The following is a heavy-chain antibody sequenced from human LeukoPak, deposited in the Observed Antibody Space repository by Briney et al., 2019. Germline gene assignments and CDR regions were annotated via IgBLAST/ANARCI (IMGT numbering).Heavy chain of an antibody. CDR1: GFPFSSYA. CDR2: ISGSGGST. Sequence: PGGSLRLSCAASGFPFSSYAMSWVRQAPGKGLEWVSAISGSGGSTYYADSVKGRFTISRDNSKNTLYLQMNSLRAEDTAVYYCAKDSGSYPTGYFDLWGRGTLVTVSS. J-gene: IGHJ2*01. CDR3: AKDSGSYPTGYFDL. V-gene: IGHV3-23*01. D-gene: IGHD1-26*01.